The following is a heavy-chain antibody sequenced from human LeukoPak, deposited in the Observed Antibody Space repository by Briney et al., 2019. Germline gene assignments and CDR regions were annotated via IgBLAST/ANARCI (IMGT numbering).Heavy chain of an antibody. D-gene: IGHD4-23*01. CDR3: ARHDYGGDGEGY. CDR2: IYYSGST. CDR1: GGSISSSSYY. V-gene: IGHV4-39*01. J-gene: IGHJ4*02. Sequence: SETLSLTCTVSGGSISSSSYYWGWIRQPPGKGLEWIGSIYYSGSTYYNPSLKSRVTISVDTSKNQFSLKLSSVTAADTAVYYCARHDYGGDGEGYWGQGTLVTVSS.